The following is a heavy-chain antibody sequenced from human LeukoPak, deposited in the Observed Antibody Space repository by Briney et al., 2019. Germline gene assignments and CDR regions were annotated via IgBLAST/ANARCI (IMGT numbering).Heavy chain of an antibody. V-gene: IGHV4-39*01. D-gene: IGHD2-2*01. CDR3: ASVGTSTGTFDY. CDR1: GGSISSSSHY. J-gene: IGHJ4*02. Sequence: SSETLSLTCTVSGGSISSSSHYWGWIRQPPGKGLEWIGSISYSGTTTYYSPSLRSRVTISVDTSKNQFSLKLSSVTAADTAVYYCASVGTSTGTFDYWGQGTLVTVSS. CDR2: ISYSGTTT.